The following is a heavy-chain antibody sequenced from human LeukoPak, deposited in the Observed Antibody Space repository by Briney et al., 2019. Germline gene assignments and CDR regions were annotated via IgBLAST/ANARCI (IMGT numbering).Heavy chain of an antibody. CDR2: INPNSGGT. CDR3: ARGAKAF. Sequence: GASVKVSCKASGYTFTGYYMHWVRQAPGQGLEWMGWINPNSGGTNYAQKFQDRVTLTRDTSLITFYMEVTSLRSDDTAIYYCARGAKAFWGQGTLVTVSS. V-gene: IGHV1-2*02. J-gene: IGHJ4*02. CDR1: GYTFTGYY.